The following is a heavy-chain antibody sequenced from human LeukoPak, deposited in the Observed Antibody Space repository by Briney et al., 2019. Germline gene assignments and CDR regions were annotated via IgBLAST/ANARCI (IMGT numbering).Heavy chain of an antibody. V-gene: IGHV3-74*01. Sequence: GGSLRLSCAASGFTFSIYWLHWVRQAPGKGLVWVSRINSDGSSTSYADSVKGRFTISRDNAKNTLYLQMNSLRAEDTAVYYCARVGSVATIDYWGQGTLVTVSS. CDR2: INSDGSST. CDR1: GFTFSIYW. J-gene: IGHJ4*02. D-gene: IGHD5-12*01. CDR3: ARVGSVATIDY.